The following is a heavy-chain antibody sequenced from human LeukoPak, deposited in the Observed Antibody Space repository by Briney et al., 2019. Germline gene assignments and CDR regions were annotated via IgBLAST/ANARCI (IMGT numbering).Heavy chain of an antibody. CDR2: IYYSGST. D-gene: IGHD6-6*01. Sequence: SETLSLTCTVSGGSISSSSYYWGWIRQPPGKGLEWIGSIYYSGSTYCNPSLKNRVTISVDTSKNQFSLKLSSVTAADTAVYYCARTLYSSSSVPFWFDPWGQGTLVTVSS. CDR1: GGSISSSSYY. V-gene: IGHV4-39*07. J-gene: IGHJ5*02. CDR3: ARTLYSSSSVPFWFDP.